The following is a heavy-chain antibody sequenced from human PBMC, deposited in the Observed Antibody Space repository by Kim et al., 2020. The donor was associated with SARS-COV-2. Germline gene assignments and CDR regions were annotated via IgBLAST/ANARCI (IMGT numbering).Heavy chain of an antibody. CDR2: ISSAGTTM. Sequence: GGSLRLSCAVSGFTFSSYRMDWVRQAPGKGLEWVSYISSAGTTMYYADSVKGRFTISRDNAKNSLNLQMSSLRDEDTAVYYCARARSGWYHDYWGQGTL. CDR1: GFTFSSYR. V-gene: IGHV3-48*02. D-gene: IGHD6-19*01. CDR3: ARARSGWYHDY. J-gene: IGHJ4*02.